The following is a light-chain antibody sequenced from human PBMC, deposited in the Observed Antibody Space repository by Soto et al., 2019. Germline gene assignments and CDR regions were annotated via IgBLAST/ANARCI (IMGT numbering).Light chain of an antibody. CDR1: QSVNSDY. J-gene: IGKJ1*01. CDR2: IAS. Sequence: EIVLTQSPGTLSLFPGERATLSCRATQSVNSDYLAWYQQKPGQAPRLLIYIASRRATGIPDRFSGSGSGTDFTLTINRREPEDFAVYYCQQYGPSPWTFGQGTKVEIK. CDR3: QQYGPSPWT. V-gene: IGKV3-20*01.